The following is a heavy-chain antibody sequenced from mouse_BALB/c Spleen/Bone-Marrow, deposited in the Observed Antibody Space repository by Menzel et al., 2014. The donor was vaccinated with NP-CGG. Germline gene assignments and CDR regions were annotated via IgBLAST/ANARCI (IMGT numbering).Heavy chain of an antibody. V-gene: IGHV7-3*02. Sequence: EVKLVESGGGLVQPGGSLRLSCATSGFTFTAYYMSWVRQPAGKALEWMGFIRNKANGYTTEYSAFVMGCFNISRDNSQGILYLKMNALRAEDCATYYCARDGGLLGFAYWGQGTLVTVSA. D-gene: IGHD1-1*01. CDR1: GFTFTAYY. J-gene: IGHJ3*01. CDR3: ARDGGLLGFAY. CDR2: IRNKANGYTT.